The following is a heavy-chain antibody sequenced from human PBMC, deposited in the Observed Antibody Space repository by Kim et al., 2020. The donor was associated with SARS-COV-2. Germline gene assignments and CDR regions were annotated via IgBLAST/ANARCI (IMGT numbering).Heavy chain of an antibody. CDR2: ISSNGADP. V-gene: IGHV3-64*02. J-gene: IGHJ4*02. CDR3: AREGRHCSGTACYLFDY. D-gene: IGHD2-2*01. CDR1: GFIFDTYA. Sequence: GGSLRLSCAASGFIFDTYAMHWVRQTPGRRLEYVSAISSNGADPYYADSVKGRFIISRDNSKNTMYLQMGSLRAEDMAVYYCAREGRHCSGTACYLFDYWAREPWSPSPQ.